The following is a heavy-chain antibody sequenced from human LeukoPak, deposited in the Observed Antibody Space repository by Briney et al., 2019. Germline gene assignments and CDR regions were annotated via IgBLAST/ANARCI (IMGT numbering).Heavy chain of an antibody. CDR3: AREGGPYRPLDY. CDR1: SETFIKHN. CDR2: INRSGST. V-gene: IGHV4-34*01. Sequence: SETLSLTCAVYSETFIKHNWNWIRQPPGKGLQWIGKINRSGSTNYNPSLKSRVTISVDTSKNQFSLKLSSMTAADTAVYYCAREGGPYRPLDYSGQGTLVTVAS. J-gene: IGHJ4*02.